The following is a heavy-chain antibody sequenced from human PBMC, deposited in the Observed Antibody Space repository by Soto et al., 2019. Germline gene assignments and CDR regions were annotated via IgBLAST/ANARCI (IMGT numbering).Heavy chain of an antibody. Sequence: SETLSLTCTVSGGSISSYYWSWIRQPPGKGLEWIGYIYYSGSTNYNPSLKSRVTISVDTSKNQFSLKLSSVTAADTAVYYCASAYYYGSGNYYYYYMDVWGKGTTVTVSS. J-gene: IGHJ6*03. CDR2: IYYSGST. CDR3: ASAYYYGSGNYYYYYMDV. CDR1: GGSISSYY. D-gene: IGHD3-10*01. V-gene: IGHV4-59*08.